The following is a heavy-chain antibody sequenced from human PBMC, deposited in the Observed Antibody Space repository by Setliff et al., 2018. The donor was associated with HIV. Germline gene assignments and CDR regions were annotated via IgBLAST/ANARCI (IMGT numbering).Heavy chain of an antibody. V-gene: IGHV1-18*01. D-gene: IGHD3-3*01. Sequence: ASVKVSCKASGFSFTKYGFSWVRQAPGQGLEWMGWISAYNGNTNYGQKLQGRLTMTTDTSTTTAYMELRSLRSDDTAVYYCARDLSTHWSGYSLGYWGQGTLVTVSS. CDR2: ISAYNGNT. J-gene: IGHJ4*02. CDR3: ARDLSTHWSGYSLGY. CDR1: GFSFTKYG.